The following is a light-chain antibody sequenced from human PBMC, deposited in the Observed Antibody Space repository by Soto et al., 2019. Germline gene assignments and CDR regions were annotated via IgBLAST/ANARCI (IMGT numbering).Light chain of an antibody. CDR3: QQYYTTPWT. CDR1: QSVLYSSNNKNY. V-gene: IGKV4-1*01. Sequence: DIVMTQSPGYLAVSVGERATINCKSSQSVLYSSNNKNYLAWYQQKPGQPPKALIYWASTRESGVPDRFSGSGSGTDFTLTISSLQAEDVAVYYCQQYYTTPWTFGQGTNVDI. J-gene: IGKJ1*01. CDR2: WAS.